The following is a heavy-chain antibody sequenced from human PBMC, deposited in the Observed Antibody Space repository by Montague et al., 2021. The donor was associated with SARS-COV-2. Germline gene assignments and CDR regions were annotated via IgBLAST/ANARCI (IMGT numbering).Heavy chain of an antibody. CDR1: GGSIRSHL. CDR3: ARSGGVPVD. D-gene: IGHD3-10*01. V-gene: IGHV4-59*11. J-gene: IGHJ4*02. CDR2: FDHAGTK. Sequence: ETLSLTCTVSGGSIRSHLWSWIRQSPGKGLEWIGYFDHAGTKKYNPSLKTRVTISGDTSKNQFSLRLTSVTTADTAIYYCARSGGVPVDWGQGSLVTVSS.